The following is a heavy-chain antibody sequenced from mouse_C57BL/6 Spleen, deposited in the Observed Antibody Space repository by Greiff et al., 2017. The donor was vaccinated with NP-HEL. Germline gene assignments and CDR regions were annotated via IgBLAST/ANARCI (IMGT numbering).Heavy chain of an antibody. V-gene: IGHV1-82*01. D-gene: IGHD1-1*01. J-gene: IGHJ2*01. CDR3: ARPITTVVADYFDY. Sequence: QVQLQQSGPELVKPGASVKISCKASGYAFSSSWMNWVKQRPGKGLEWIGRIYPGDGDTNYNGKFKGKATLTADKSSSTAYMQLSSLTSEDSAVYFCARPITTVVADYFDYWGQGTTLTVSS. CDR2: IYPGDGDT. CDR1: GYAFSSSW.